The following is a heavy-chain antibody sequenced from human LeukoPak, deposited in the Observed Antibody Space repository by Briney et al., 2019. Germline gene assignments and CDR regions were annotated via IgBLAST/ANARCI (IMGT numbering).Heavy chain of an antibody. J-gene: IGHJ6*02. CDR3: ARNNGMDV. CDR2: VNRDGSET. V-gene: IGHV3-7*03. Sequence: GGSLRLSCAASGFTLSNHWMTWVRQVPGRGPEWVANVNRDGSETYYLDPVKGRFTISKDNAKNSLYLQMNSLRAEDTALYHCARNNGMDVWGQGTTVIVSS. CDR1: GFTLSNHW.